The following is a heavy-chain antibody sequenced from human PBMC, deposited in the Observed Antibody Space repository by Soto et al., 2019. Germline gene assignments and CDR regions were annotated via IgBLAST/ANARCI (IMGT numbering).Heavy chain of an antibody. V-gene: IGHV4-59*01. CDR1: GGSIVYYY. J-gene: IGHJ6*02. Sequence: SETLSLTCTVSGGSIVYYYWSWIRQPPGKGLEWMGYIYYSGSTNYNPSLRSRLTISVDTSKKQFSLELTSVTAADTAVYYCATGPYSSSKTNPEPSYSMDVWGQGTTVTVSS. D-gene: IGHD6-6*01. CDR2: IYYSGST. CDR3: ATGPYSSSKTNPEPSYSMDV.